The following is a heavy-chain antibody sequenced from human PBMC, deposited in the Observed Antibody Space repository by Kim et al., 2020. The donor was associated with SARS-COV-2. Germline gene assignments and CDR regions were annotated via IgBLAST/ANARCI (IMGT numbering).Heavy chain of an antibody. V-gene: IGHV4-61*01. CDR2: IYYSGST. CDR3: ASHFDWTYIDY. Sequence: SETLSLTCTVSGGSVSSGSYYWSWIRQPPGKGLEWIGYIYYSGSTNYNPSLKSRVTISVDTSKNQFSLKLSSVTAADTAVYYCASHFDWTYIDYWGQGTLVTVSS. J-gene: IGHJ4*02. CDR1: GGSVSSGSYY. D-gene: IGHD3-9*01.